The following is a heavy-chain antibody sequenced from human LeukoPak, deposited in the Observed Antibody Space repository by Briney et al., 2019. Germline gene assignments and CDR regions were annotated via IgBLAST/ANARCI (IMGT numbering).Heavy chain of an antibody. D-gene: IGHD1-1*01. J-gene: IGHJ4*02. V-gene: IGHV4-39*07. CDR3: ASTMLDWNDGVYDD. Sequence: SETLSLTCSVSGGTIDTSSHFWGWICQSPGKGLEWIGSIFYSGTTYDNPSLKSRLTISMDTSKDEFYLKLTSVTAADTAVYFCASTMLDWNDGVYDDWGQGILVTVSS. CDR2: IFYSGTT. CDR1: GGTIDTSSHF.